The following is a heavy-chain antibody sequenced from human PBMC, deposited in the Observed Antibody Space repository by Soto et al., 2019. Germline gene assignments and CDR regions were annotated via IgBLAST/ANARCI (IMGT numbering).Heavy chain of an antibody. Sequence: PSETLSLTCTVSGGSISSYYWSWIRQPPGKGLEWIGYIYYSGSTNYNPSLKSRVTISVDTSKNQFSLKLSSVTAADTAVYYCARETVHNWFDPWGQGTLVTVSS. J-gene: IGHJ5*02. V-gene: IGHV4-59*01. CDR3: ARETVHNWFDP. D-gene: IGHD4-17*01. CDR2: IYYSGST. CDR1: GGSISSYY.